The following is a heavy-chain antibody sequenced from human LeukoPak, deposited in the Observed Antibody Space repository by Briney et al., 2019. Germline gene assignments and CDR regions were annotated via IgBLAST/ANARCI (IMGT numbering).Heavy chain of an antibody. CDR1: GLRVSDYY. J-gene: IGHJ5*02. Sequence: GGSLRLSCAVSGLRVSDYYMSWVRQAPGKGLEWVGLIRDSGEAFYADFERGRFAISRDESENTLYLQMNSLRVEDTAVYFCARDRAANQDWVEFDPWGQGTPVIVSS. CDR3: ARDRAANQDWVEFDP. V-gene: IGHV3-66*03. CDR2: IRDSGEA. D-gene: IGHD3/OR15-3a*01.